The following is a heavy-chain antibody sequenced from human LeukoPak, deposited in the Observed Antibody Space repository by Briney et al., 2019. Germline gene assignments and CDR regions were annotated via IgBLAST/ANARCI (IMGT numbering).Heavy chain of an antibody. CDR2: INHSDSP. V-gene: IGHV4-34*01. D-gene: IGHD6-13*01. J-gene: IGHJ4*02. CDR1: GTSLSGFY. Sequence: SSETLSLTCAVYGTSLSGFYYSWIRQSPGKGLEWIGEINHSDSPNYNPSLKSRLTIFQDMSRNQFFLKLRSVTAADTAVYYCARGPRSSSWYALEYWGQGTLVTVSS. CDR3: ARGPRSSSWYALEY.